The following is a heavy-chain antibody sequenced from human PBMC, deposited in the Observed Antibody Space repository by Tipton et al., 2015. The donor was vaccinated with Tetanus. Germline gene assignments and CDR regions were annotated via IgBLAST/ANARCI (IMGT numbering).Heavy chain of an antibody. CDR2: IYFSGDT. CDR1: GVSIADNTNY. J-gene: IGHJ4*02. CDR3: ARHSSGYFTFFDY. D-gene: IGHD3-22*01. Sequence: TLSLTCTVSGVSIADNTNYWGWIRQSPGKGLEWIGSIYFSGDTYSNPSLKSRPTISVDTSRNRFSLRLSSVTAADTAVYYCARHSSGYFTFFDYWGQGTLVTASS. V-gene: IGHV4-39*01.